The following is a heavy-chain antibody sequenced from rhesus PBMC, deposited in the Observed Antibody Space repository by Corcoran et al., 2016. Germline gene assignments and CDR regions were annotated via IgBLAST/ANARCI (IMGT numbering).Heavy chain of an antibody. J-gene: IGHJ4*01. D-gene: IGHD3-16*01. CDR1: GGSISSRY. CDR3: ARGYYSGSYYPDY. Sequence: QLQLQESGPGLVKPSETLSLTCAVSGGSISSRYWSWVRQAPGPGLEWIGYIYGSGSSTNYNPSLKSRVTLSVDTSKNQLSLKLSSVTAADTAVYYCARGYYSGSYYPDYWGQGVLVTVSS. V-gene: IGHV4-169*01. CDR2: IYGSGSST.